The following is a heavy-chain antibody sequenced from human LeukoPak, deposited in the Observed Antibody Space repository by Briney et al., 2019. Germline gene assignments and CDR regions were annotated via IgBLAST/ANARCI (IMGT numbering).Heavy chain of an antibody. CDR2: ISGSGDNT. D-gene: IGHD3-22*01. CDR1: GFTFSSYA. J-gene: IGHJ4*02. CDR3: AKGSYYDSSGSFYFDY. V-gene: IGHV3-23*01. Sequence: GGSLRLSRAASGFTFSSYAMSWVRQAPGKGLEWVSGISGSGDNTYYADSVKGRFTISRDNSKNTLYVQVNSLGTEDTATYYCAKGSYYDSSGSFYFDYWGQGTLVTVSS.